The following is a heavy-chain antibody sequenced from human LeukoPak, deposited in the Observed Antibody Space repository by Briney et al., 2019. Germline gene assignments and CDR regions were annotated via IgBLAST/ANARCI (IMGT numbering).Heavy chain of an antibody. Sequence: SETLSLTCTVSGGSISSYYWSWIRQPPEKGLEWIGYIYTSGSTNYNPSLKSRVTISVDTSKNQFSLKLSSVTAADTAVYYCARCACHGHRAFDIWGQGTMVTVSS. CDR2: IYTSGST. V-gene: IGHV4-4*09. CDR1: GGSISSYY. CDR3: ARCACHGHRAFDI. J-gene: IGHJ3*02.